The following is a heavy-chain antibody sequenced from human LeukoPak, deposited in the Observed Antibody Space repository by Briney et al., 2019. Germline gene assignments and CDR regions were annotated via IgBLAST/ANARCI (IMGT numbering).Heavy chain of an antibody. CDR3: ARLTPLYGLAY. Sequence: SQTLSLTCAVSGASINSGAYSWTWIRQRPGEGLEFIGNISYTGDTYFNPSLKSRVAFSVDTSKSHFSLRLTSVTAADTAFYYCARLTPLYGLAYWGEGILATVSS. D-gene: IGHD2-2*02. J-gene: IGHJ4*02. CDR2: ISYTGDT. V-gene: IGHV4-31*11. CDR1: GASINSGAYS.